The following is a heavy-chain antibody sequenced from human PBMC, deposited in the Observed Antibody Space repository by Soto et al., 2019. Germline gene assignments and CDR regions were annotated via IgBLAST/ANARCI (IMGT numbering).Heavy chain of an antibody. CDR3: AARPRVLRYFDSPYYAFDI. Sequence: GSLRLSCAASGFTFSSYAMSWVRQAPGKGLEWVSAISGSGGSTYYADSVKGRFTISRDNSKNTLYLQMNSLRAEDTAVYYCAARPRVLRYFDSPYYAFDIWGQGTMVTVSS. V-gene: IGHV3-23*01. J-gene: IGHJ3*02. CDR2: ISGSGGST. D-gene: IGHD3-9*01. CDR1: GFTFSSYA.